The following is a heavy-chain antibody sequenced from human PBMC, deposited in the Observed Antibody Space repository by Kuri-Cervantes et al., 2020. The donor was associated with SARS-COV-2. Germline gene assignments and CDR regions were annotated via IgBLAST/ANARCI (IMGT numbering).Heavy chain of an antibody. D-gene: IGHD2-21*01. CDR3: YCAPKEGFDS. CDR1: GYTFTSYY. CDR2: IIPILGTA. V-gene: IGHV1-69*13. Sequence: SVKVSCKASGYTFTSYYMHWVRQAPGQGLEWMGGIIPILGTANYAQKFQGRVTITADESTSTVYMELSSLTSEDTAIYYCYCAPKEGFDSWGQGTLVTVSS. J-gene: IGHJ4*02.